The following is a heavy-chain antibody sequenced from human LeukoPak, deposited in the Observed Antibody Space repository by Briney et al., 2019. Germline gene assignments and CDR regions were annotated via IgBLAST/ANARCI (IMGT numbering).Heavy chain of an antibody. CDR1: GFTFTNYA. CDR3: VVYTGGYRSQF. J-gene: IGHJ4*02. D-gene: IGHD5-24*01. CDR2: ISDRGDRQ. V-gene: IGHV3-23*01. Sequence: GGSLRLSCAASGFTFTNYAMSWVRQAPGKGLEWVSAISDRGDRQYYTDSVKGRFTISRDNSMNTLRLQMNSLSVEDTAVYYCVVYTGGYRSQFWGQGTLVTVSS.